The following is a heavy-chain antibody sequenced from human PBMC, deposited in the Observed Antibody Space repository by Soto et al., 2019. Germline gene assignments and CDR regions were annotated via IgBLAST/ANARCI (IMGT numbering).Heavy chain of an antibody. CDR2: IIPFFGTS. J-gene: IGHJ6*02. V-gene: IGHV1-69*01. Sequence: QVQLVQSGAEVKKPGSSVKVSCEASGVTFSSYPINWVRQAPGQGLEWMGGIIPFFGTSNYAQKFQGRVTLTADDSTSTAYMELRSLRSEDTAVYYCARVGHITNYGMAVWGQGTTVTVSS. CDR3: ARVGHITNYGMAV. CDR1: GVTFSSYP. D-gene: IGHD1-26*01.